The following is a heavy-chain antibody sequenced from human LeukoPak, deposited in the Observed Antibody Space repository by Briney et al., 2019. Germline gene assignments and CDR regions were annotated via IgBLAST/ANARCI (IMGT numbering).Heavy chain of an antibody. Sequence: PGRSLRLSGAASGFTFSSYVMHWVRQAPGKGLEWVAVIWYDGSNKYYADSVKGRFTISRDNSKNTLYLQMNSLRAEDTAVYYCARDLGYCSSTSCFPYYYYYGMDVWGQGTTVTVSS. J-gene: IGHJ6*02. CDR2: IWYDGSNK. D-gene: IGHD2-2*01. V-gene: IGHV3-33*01. CDR3: ARDLGYCSSTSCFPYYYYYGMDV. CDR1: GFTFSSYV.